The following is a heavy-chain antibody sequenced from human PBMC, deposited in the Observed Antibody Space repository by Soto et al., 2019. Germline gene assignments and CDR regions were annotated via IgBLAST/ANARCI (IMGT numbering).Heavy chain of an antibody. CDR1: GGSISFDHYY. CDR3: VREDDGGDRDYYGLDV. J-gene: IGHJ6*02. D-gene: IGHD2-21*02. CDR2: IHYSGSV. V-gene: IGHV4-30-4*01. Sequence: QVQLQESGPGLVRPSQTLSLTCTVSGGSISFDHYYWTWLRQPAGKGLEWIGYIHYSGSVYYNPSPQSRVSMSVDTSKNLFSLKLSSVTAADTAVYFCVREDDGGDRDYYGLDVWGQGTTVTVSS.